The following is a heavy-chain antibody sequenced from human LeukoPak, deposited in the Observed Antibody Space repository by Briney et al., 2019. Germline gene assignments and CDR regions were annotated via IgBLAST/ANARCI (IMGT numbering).Heavy chain of an antibody. CDR3: AGTPYGSGSHYYFDY. J-gene: IGHJ4*02. Sequence: SETLSLTCAVSGYSISSGYHWGWIRQPPGKGLEWIGSIYHSGSTYYNPSLKSRVTISVDTSKNQFSLKLSSVTAADTAVYYCAGTPYGSGSHYYFDYWGQGTLVTVSS. CDR2: IYHSGST. CDR1: GYSISSGYH. D-gene: IGHD3-10*01. V-gene: IGHV4-38-2*01.